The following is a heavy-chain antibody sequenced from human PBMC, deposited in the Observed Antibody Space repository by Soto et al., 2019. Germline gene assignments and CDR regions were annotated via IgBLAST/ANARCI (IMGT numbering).Heavy chain of an antibody. CDR3: AKDRYGDYGGFDY. V-gene: IGHV3-23*01. CDR2: ITGSGGRT. Sequence: EVQLLESGGGLVQPGGSLRLSCAASGFTFSTYAMIWVRQAPGKGLEWVSVITGSGGRTYYADSVKGRFTISRDTSKKKLFLQMNSLMAEDTAVYYCAKDRYGDYGGFDYWGQGTVVTVSS. J-gene: IGHJ4*02. CDR1: GFTFSTYA. D-gene: IGHD4-17*01.